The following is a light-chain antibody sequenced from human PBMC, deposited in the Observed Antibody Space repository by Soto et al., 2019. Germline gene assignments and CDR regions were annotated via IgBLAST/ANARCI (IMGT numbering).Light chain of an antibody. CDR3: QQYFDVPST. CDR2: WAS. V-gene: IGKV4-1*01. J-gene: IGKJ4*01. CDR1: RSVLYKSNNKNH. Sequence: DIVMTQSPDSLAVSLGERATMNCKCSRSVLYKSNNKNHLAWYQQKPGQPPQLFIYWASTRESGVPERFSGSGSGTDFTLTISSQEAEDVAFYWCQQYFDVPSTFGGGPKGDIK.